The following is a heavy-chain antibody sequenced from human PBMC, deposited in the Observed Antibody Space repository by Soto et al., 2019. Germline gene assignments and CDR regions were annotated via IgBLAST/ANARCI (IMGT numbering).Heavy chain of an antibody. J-gene: IGHJ6*02. CDR1: GGSFSGYY. CDR2: INHSGST. Sequence: PSETLSLTCAVYGGSFSGYYWSWIRQPPGKGLEWIGKINHSGSTNYNPSLKSRVTISVDTSKNQFSLKLSSVTAADTAVYYCARADIVVVVAATETKDYYYYGMDAWGQGTTVTVSS. V-gene: IGHV4-34*01. CDR3: ARADIVVVVAATETKDYYYYGMDA. D-gene: IGHD2-15*01.